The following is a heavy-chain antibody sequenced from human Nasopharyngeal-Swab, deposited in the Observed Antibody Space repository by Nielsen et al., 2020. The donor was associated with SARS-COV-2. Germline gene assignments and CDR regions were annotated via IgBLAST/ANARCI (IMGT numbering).Heavy chain of an antibody. D-gene: IGHD6-19*01. CDR2: IYYSVST. V-gene: IGHV4-39*01. Sequence: WIRQPPRKGLEWIGSIYYSVSTYYNPSLKSRVTISVDTSKNQFSLRLSSVTAADTAVYYCASLGKDNSGWSDYWGQGTLVTVSS. J-gene: IGHJ4*02. CDR3: ASLGKDNSGWSDY.